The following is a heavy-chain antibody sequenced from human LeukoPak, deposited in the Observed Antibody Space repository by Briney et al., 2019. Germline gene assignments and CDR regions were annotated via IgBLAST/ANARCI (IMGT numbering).Heavy chain of an antibody. CDR1: GFTFSSYW. Sequence: GGSLRLSCAASGFTFSSYWMNWVRQAPGKGLVWVSRINSDGSSTSYADSVKGRFTISRDNAKNTLYLQMNSLRVEDTAVYYCVCLGLGGLSLDWGQGTLVTISS. CDR2: INSDGSST. J-gene: IGHJ4*02. V-gene: IGHV3-74*01. CDR3: VCLGLGGLSLD. D-gene: IGHD3-16*01.